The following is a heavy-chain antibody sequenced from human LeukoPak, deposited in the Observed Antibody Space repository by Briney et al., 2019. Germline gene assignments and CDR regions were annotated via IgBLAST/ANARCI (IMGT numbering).Heavy chain of an antibody. Sequence: GESLKISCKGSGYSFTSYWIGWVRKMPGKGLEWMGIIYPGDSDTRYSPSFQGQVTISADKSISTAYLQWSSLKASDTAMYYCARTNYDILTGYPNWFDPWGQGTLVTVSS. CDR2: IYPGDSDT. CDR3: ARTNYDILTGYPNWFDP. J-gene: IGHJ5*02. CDR1: GYSFTSYW. D-gene: IGHD3-9*01. V-gene: IGHV5-51*01.